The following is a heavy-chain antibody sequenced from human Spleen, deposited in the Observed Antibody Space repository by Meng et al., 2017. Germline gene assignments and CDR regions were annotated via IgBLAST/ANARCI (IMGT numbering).Heavy chain of an antibody. CDR3: ARDEDISAAGKLFGDY. CDR1: GYNFPDYW. CDR2: INPKSGDT. J-gene: IGHJ4*02. V-gene: IGHV1-2*06. D-gene: IGHD6-25*01. Sequence: QVRSVQSGAEVKMPGASVKVSCKPSGYNFPDYWIHWVRQAPGQGLEWMGRINPKSGDTHYEQKFQARVTMTGDTSISTAYMELSGLRSDDTAMYYCARDEDISAAGKLFGDYWGQGTLVTVSS.